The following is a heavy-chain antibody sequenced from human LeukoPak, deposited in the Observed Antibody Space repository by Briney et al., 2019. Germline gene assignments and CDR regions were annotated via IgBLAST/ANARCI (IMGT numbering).Heavy chain of an antibody. CDR1: GFTFGSYW. CDR3: ARGARTHDY. CDR2: IKQDGSEK. V-gene: IGHV3-7*01. Sequence: PGGSLRLSCAASGFTFGSYWMSWVRQAPGKGLEWVANIKQDGSEKYYVDSVKGRFTISRDNAKNSLYLQMNSLRAEDTAVYYCARGARTHDYWGQGTLVTVSS. J-gene: IGHJ4*02. D-gene: IGHD6-6*01.